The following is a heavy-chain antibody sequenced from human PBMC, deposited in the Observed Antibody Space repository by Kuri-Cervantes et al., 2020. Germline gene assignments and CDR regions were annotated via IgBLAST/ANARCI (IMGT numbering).Heavy chain of an antibody. CDR3: AKQGAHTFKYYYYGMDV. CDR1: GFTFSSYA. J-gene: IGHJ6*02. Sequence: GESLKISCAASGFTFSSYAMGWVRQAPGKGLEWVSAISGSGGSTYYADSVKGRFTISRDNSKNTLYLQMNSLRAEDTAVYYCAKQGAHTFKYYYYGMDVWGQGTTVTVSS. D-gene: IGHD2/OR15-2a*01. CDR2: ISGSGGST. V-gene: IGHV3-23*01.